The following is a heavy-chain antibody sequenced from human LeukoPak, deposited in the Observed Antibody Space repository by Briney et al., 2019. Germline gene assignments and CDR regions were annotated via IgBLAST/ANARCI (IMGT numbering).Heavy chain of an antibody. CDR2: INPSGGST. CDR3: ARPRSLRYFDWLLSY. D-gene: IGHD3-9*01. J-gene: IGHJ4*02. Sequence: ASVKVSCKASGYTFTSYYMHWVRQAPGQGLEWMGIINPSGGSTSYAQKFQGRVTMTRDTSTSTVYMELSSLRSEDTAVYYCARPRSLRYFDWLLSYWGQGTLVTVSS. CDR1: GYTFTSYY. V-gene: IGHV1-46*01.